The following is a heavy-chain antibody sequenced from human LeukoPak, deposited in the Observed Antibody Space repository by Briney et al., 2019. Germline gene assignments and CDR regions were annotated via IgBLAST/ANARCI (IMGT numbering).Heavy chain of an antibody. D-gene: IGHD3-10*01. Sequence: GGSLRLSCAASGFTFSSYSMNWVRQAPGKGLEWVSSISSSSSYIYYADSVKGRFTISRDNAKNSLYLQMNSLRAEDTAVYYCAKGSKGGMIVPGERPKYFQEWGQGTLVTVSS. J-gene: IGHJ1*01. V-gene: IGHV3-21*04. CDR2: ISSSSSYI. CDR3: AKGSKGGMIVPGERPKYFQE. CDR1: GFTFSSYS.